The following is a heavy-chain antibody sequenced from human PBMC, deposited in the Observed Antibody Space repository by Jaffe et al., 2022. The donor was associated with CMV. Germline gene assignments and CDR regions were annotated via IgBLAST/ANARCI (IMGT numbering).Heavy chain of an antibody. CDR3: ARLTIVVVVAATENWFDP. CDR2: IYTSGST. D-gene: IGHD2-15*01. J-gene: IGHJ5*02. CDR1: GGSISSYY. V-gene: IGHV4-4*07. Sequence: QVQLQESGPGLVKPSETLSLTCTVSGGSISSYYWSWIRQPAGKGLEWIGRIYTSGSTNYNPSLKSRVTMSVDTSKNQFSLKLSSVTAADTAVYYCARLTIVVVVAATENWFDPWGQGTLVTVSS.